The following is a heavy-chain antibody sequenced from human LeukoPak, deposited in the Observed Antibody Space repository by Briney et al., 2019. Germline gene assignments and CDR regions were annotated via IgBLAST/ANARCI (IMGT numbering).Heavy chain of an antibody. J-gene: IGHJ4*02. Sequence: PSETLSLTCTVSGGSISSYYWSWIRQPAGKGLEWIGRIYTSGSTNYNPSLKSRVTMSVDTSKNQFSLKLSSVTAADTAVYYCASSRGELWFGELDGFDYWGQGTLVTVSS. CDR1: GGSISSYY. D-gene: IGHD3-10*01. CDR2: IYTSGST. V-gene: IGHV4-4*07. CDR3: ASSRGELWFGELDGFDY.